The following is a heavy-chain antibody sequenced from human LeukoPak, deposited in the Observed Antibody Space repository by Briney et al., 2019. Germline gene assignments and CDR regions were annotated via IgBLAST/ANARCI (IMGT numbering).Heavy chain of an antibody. V-gene: IGHV1-69*05. Sequence: GASVKVSCKASGYNFPSHGISWVRQAPGQGLEWMGGIIPIFGTANYAQKFQGRVTITTDESTSTAYMELSSLRSEDTAVYYCARGSAGWELSNWFDPWGQGTLVTVSS. CDR1: GYNFPSHG. CDR2: IIPIFGTA. J-gene: IGHJ5*02. CDR3: ARGSAGWELSNWFDP. D-gene: IGHD1-26*01.